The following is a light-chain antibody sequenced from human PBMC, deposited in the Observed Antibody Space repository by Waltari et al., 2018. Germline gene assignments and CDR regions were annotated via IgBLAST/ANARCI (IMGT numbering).Light chain of an antibody. Sequence: ITLTHSPSSLAASVGDRVTIPCRASQGLSNHLVWYQHKVGKAQKLLIYAVSALQSGVPSRVSDSGSGTDFSLTISSLQPEDFGTYYCQHLHSYPLAFGQGTRLEI. V-gene: IGKV1-9*01. J-gene: IGKJ5*01. CDR2: AVS. CDR1: QGLSNH. CDR3: QHLHSYPLA.